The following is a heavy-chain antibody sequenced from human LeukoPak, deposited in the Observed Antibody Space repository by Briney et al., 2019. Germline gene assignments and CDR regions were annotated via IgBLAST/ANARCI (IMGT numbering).Heavy chain of an antibody. CDR3: ANDLRVGAFDKRYYYYGMDV. D-gene: IGHD1-26*01. V-gene: IGHV3-30*18. CDR1: GFIFSTYG. Sequence: GGSLRLSCAASGFIFSTYGIHWVRQAPGKGLEWVAVISYDGSNKYYADSVKGRFTISRDNSKNTLYLQMNSLRAEDTAVYYCANDLRVGAFDKRYYYYGMDVWGQGTTVTVSS. CDR2: ISYDGSNK. J-gene: IGHJ6*02.